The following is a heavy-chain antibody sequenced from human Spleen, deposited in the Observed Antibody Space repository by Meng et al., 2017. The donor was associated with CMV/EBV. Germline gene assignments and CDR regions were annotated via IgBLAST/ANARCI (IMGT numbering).Heavy chain of an antibody. J-gene: IGHJ6*02. D-gene: IGHD2-21*02. CDR1: GGTFSSYA. Sequence: SVKVSCKASGGTFSSYAISWVRQAPGQGLEWMGGIIPIFGTANYAQKLQGRVTMTTDTSTSTAHMELRSLRSDDTAVYYCARSSCDGDCYSSFYYGMDVWGQGTMVTVSS. CDR3: ARSSCDGDCYSSFYYGMDV. V-gene: IGHV1-69*05. CDR2: IIPIFGTA.